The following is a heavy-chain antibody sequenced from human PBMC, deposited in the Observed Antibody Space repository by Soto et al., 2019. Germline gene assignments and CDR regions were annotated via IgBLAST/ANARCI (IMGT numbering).Heavy chain of an antibody. J-gene: IGHJ5*02. Sequence: SETLSLTCAVSSGSISSSNWWSWVRQPPGKGLEWIGEIYQSGSTNYNPSLKSRVTISVDKSKNQFSLKLISVTAADSAVYYCARNYYTSGAQSNWFDPWGQGTLVTVSS. CDR3: ARNYYTSGAQSNWFDP. V-gene: IGHV4-4*02. D-gene: IGHD3-10*01. CDR2: IYQSGST. CDR1: SGSISSSNW.